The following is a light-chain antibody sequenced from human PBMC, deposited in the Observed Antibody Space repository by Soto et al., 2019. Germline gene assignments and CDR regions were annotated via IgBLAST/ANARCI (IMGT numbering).Light chain of an antibody. CDR2: KVN. J-gene: IGLJ1*01. V-gene: IGLV2-23*02. CDR3: CSSGGSPTYV. Sequence: QSALTQPASVSGSPGQSITISCTGTSSNVVSYKLVSWYQQHPGKAPKLMIFKVNKRPSGVSNRFSGSKSGNTASLTISGLKVEDEDEYYCCSSGGSPTYVFGTGTKLTVL. CDR1: SSNVVSYKL.